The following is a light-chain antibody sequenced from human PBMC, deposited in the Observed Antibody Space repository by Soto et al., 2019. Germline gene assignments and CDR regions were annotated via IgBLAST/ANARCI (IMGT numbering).Light chain of an antibody. J-gene: IGKJ1*01. CDR2: GAF. CDR1: QSVSDN. V-gene: IGKV3-15*01. CDR3: QQYNDWPLT. Sequence: EILMTQSPVPLSVFPGERVTLSSSASQSVSDNLAWYQQKPGQAPSLLIYGAFTRATGVPARFSGAGSGTEFTLTISSLQSEDFALYYCQQYNDWPLTFGQGTKVDIK.